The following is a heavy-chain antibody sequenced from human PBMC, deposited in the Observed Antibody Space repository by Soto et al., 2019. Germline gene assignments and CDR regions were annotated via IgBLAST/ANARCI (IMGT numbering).Heavy chain of an antibody. V-gene: IGHV3-23*01. CDR2: ISGGST. Sequence: GGSLRLSCAASALTLNNYAMSWVRQPPGKGLEWVSSISGGSTYYADSVKGRFTISGDYSKNILYLQMDSLRVEDTALYYCAKDFPGSLRAFWFDPWGQGTLVTVSS. CDR1: ALTLNNYA. J-gene: IGHJ5*02. CDR3: AKDFPGSLRAFWFDP.